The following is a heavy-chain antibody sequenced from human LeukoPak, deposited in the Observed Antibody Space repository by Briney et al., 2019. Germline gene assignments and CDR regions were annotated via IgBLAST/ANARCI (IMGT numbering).Heavy chain of an antibody. J-gene: IGHJ4*02. Sequence: TGGSLRLSCAASGFTFSSYSMNWVRQAPGKGLEWVSYISSSSSTIYYADSVKGRFTISRDNAKNSLYPQMNSLRDEDTAVYYCARDQQLDFDYWGQGTLVTVSS. D-gene: IGHD6-13*01. CDR3: ARDQQLDFDY. CDR2: ISSSSSTI. V-gene: IGHV3-48*02. CDR1: GFTFSSYS.